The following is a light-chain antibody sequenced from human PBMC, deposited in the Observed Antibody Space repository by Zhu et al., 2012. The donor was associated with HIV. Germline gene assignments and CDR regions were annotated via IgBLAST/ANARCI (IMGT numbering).Light chain of an antibody. V-gene: IGKV1-8*01. Sequence: AIRMTQSPSSFSASTGDRVTITCRASQGISNHLAWYHQKPGKAPKLLIYGASVLQSGVPSRFSGSGSGTEFTLTISSLQPEDFATYFCQHLTLYPTFGGGSKVEIK. CDR3: QHLTLYPT. J-gene: IGKJ4*01. CDR1: QGISNH. CDR2: GAS.